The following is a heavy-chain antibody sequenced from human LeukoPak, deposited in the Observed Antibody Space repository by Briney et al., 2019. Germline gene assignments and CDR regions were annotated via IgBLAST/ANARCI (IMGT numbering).Heavy chain of an antibody. Sequence: ASVKVSCKASGYTFTGYYMHWVRQAPGQGLEWMGWINPNSGGTNYAQKFQGRVTMTRDTSVSTAYMELSRLRSDDTAVYYCARNPYYDILTGYVILDYFDYWGQGTLVTVSS. J-gene: IGHJ4*02. CDR2: INPNSGGT. D-gene: IGHD3-9*01. V-gene: IGHV1-2*02. CDR1: GYTFTGYY. CDR3: ARNPYYDILTGYVILDYFDY.